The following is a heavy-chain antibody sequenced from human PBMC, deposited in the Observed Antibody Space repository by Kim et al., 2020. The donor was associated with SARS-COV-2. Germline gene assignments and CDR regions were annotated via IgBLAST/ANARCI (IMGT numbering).Heavy chain of an antibody. CDR2: IYYSGST. CDR3: ASGITMVRGVIDYYYYGMDV. J-gene: IGHJ6*02. V-gene: IGHV4-39*01. Sequence: SETLSLTCTVSGGSISSSSYYWGWIRQPPGKGLEWIGSIYYSGSTYYNPSLKSRVTISVDTSKNQFSLKLSSVTAADTAVYYCASGITMVRGVIDYYYYGMDVWGQGTTVTVSS. D-gene: IGHD3-10*01. CDR1: GGSISSSSYY.